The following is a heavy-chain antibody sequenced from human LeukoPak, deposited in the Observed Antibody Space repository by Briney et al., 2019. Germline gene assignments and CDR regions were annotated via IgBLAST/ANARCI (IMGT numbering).Heavy chain of an antibody. CDR2: ISYDGSKK. V-gene: IGHV3-30*18. J-gene: IGHJ4*02. Sequence: GGSLRLSCAASGFTFSSYGMHWVRQAPGKGLEWVAVISYDGSKKYYADSVKGRFTISRDNSKNTPFMQMNSLRAEDTAVYYCAKTRSPYCGGDCHFDYWGQGTLVTVSS. CDR1: GFTFSSYG. D-gene: IGHD2-21*02. CDR3: AKTRSPYCGGDCHFDY.